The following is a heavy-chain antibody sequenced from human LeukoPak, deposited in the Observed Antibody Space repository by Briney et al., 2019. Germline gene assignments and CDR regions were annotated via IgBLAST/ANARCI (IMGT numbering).Heavy chain of an antibody. J-gene: IGHJ5*02. CDR3: ARDSYSDYVGDWFDP. V-gene: IGHV1-2*02. Sequence: ASLKVSCKASGYTFAAYFIHRVRQSPGQGLEWMGWINPNSGGIKYAQKFQGRVTMTRDTSISTAYMELSRLRSDDTAVYYCARDSYSDYVGDWFDPWGHGTLVTVSS. CDR1: GYTFAAYF. CDR2: INPNSGGI. D-gene: IGHD4-11*01.